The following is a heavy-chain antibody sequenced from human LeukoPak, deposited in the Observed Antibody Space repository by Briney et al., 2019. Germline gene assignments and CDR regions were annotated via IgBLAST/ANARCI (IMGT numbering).Heavy chain of an antibody. CDR1: GGSFSGYY. J-gene: IGHJ6*02. Sequence: SETLSLTCAVYGGSFSGYYWSWIRQPPGKGLEWIGEINHSGSTNYNPSLKSRVTISVDTSKNQFSLKLSSVTAADTAVYYCARGRGVVPAATSVFYYYYYGMDVWGQGTTVTVSS. CDR3: ARGRGVVPAATSVFYYYYYGMDV. V-gene: IGHV4-34*01. CDR2: INHSGST. D-gene: IGHD2-2*01.